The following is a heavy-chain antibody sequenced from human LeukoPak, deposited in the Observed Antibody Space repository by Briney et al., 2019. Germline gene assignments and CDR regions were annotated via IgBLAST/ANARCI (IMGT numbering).Heavy chain of an antibody. J-gene: IGHJ4*02. D-gene: IGHD6-13*01. V-gene: IGHV3-20*01. Sequence: GGSLRLSCAASGFTFDDYGMSWVRQAPGKGLEWVSGINWNGGSTGYADSVKGRFTTSRDNAKNSLYLQMNSLRAEDTALYHCARDGGSSWYDYWGQGTLVTVSS. CDR2: INWNGGST. CDR3: ARDGGSSWYDY. CDR1: GFTFDDYG.